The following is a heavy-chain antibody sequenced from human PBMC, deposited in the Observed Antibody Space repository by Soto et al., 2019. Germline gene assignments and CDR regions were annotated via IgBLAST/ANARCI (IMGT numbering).Heavy chain of an antibody. Sequence: PWGSLRLSCAASGFTFSSYSINWVRQAPGKGLEWVSYISSSSSTIYYADSVKGRFTISRDNAKNSLYLQMNSLRDEDTAVYYCARESRFLEWLSLNWFDPWGQGTLVTVSS. CDR2: ISSSSSTI. V-gene: IGHV3-48*02. CDR3: ARESRFLEWLSLNWFDP. J-gene: IGHJ5*02. D-gene: IGHD3-3*01. CDR1: GFTFSSYS.